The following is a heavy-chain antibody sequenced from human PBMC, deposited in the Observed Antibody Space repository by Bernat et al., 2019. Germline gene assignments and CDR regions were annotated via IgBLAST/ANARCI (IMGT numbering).Heavy chain of an antibody. Sequence: QVQLVESGGGVVQPGRSLRLSCAASGFTFSSYAMHWVRQAPGKGLEWVAVISYDGSNKYSADSVKGRFTISRDNSKNTLYLQMNSLRAEDTAVYYCARGGIAVAGTPFRYWGQGTLVTVSS. CDR3: ARGGIAVAGTPFRY. V-gene: IGHV3-30-3*01. CDR2: ISYDGSNK. D-gene: IGHD6-19*01. J-gene: IGHJ4*02. CDR1: GFTFSSYA.